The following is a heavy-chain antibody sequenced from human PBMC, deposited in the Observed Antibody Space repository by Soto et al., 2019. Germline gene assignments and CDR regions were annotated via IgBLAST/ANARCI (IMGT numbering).Heavy chain of an antibody. CDR1: GFTFDYYA. D-gene: IGHD3-10*01. V-gene: IGHV3-9*01. J-gene: IGHJ4*02. Sequence: GGSLRLSCAASGFTFDYYALHWVRQATGKGLEWVSGISWNSDSIGYAGSLKGRFTISRENAKNSLYLQMSSLIPEETALYYCARDDSAMVRGFTLDYWGQGILVTVSS. CDR3: ARDDSAMVRGFTLDY. CDR2: ISWNSDSI.